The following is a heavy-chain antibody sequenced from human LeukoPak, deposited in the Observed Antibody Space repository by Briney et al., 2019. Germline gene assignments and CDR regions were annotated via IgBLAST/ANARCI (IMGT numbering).Heavy chain of an antibody. CDR2: ISGSGAYT. Sequence: PGGSLRLSCAASGFTFSSYAMSWVRQAPGKGLEWASGISGSGAYTYYADSVKGRFTISRDNPENTLYLQMNSLRAEDTAVYYCAKGGCSGGTCYSTSWGQGTLVTVSS. CDR3: AKGGCSGGTCYSTS. CDR1: GFTFSSYA. D-gene: IGHD2-15*01. V-gene: IGHV3-23*01. J-gene: IGHJ5*02.